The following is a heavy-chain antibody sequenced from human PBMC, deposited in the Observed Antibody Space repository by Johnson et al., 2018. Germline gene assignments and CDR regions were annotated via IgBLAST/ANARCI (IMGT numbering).Heavy chain of an antibody. CDR3: ARDGHDGRFSRGGYYYYMDV. CDR2: ISYDGSNK. J-gene: IGHJ6*03. D-gene: IGHD3-3*01. V-gene: IGHV3-30*03. Sequence: QVQLVQSGGGVVQPGRSLRLSCAASGFIFSNYGIHWVRQAPGKGLEWVAVISYDGSNKYYADSVKGRFTISRDNSKNTLYLQMNSLRAEDTAVYYCARDGHDGRFSRGGYYYYMDVWGKGTTVTVSS. CDR1: GFIFSNYG.